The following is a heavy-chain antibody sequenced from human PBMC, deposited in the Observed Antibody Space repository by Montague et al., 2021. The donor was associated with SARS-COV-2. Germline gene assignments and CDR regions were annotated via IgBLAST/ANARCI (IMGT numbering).Heavy chain of an antibody. CDR2: IHHGGST. CDR1: GGSFSTYS. D-gene: IGHD2-15*01. J-gene: IGHJ6*03. CDR3: ARLGDGVVASPILGVGPYYSYNYMDV. Sequence: SETLSLTCAVHGGSFSTYSWNWIRQPPGKGLEWIGEIHHGGSTNYNPSLKSRVTISADTSKNQFSLKLTPVAAADTAVYYCARLGDGVVASPILGVGPYYSYNYMDVWGKGTTVTVSS. V-gene: IGHV4-34*01.